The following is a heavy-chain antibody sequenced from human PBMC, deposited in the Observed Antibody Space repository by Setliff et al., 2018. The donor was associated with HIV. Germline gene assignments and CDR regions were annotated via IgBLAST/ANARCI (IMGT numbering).Heavy chain of an antibody. CDR3: ILLGMHGALNI. CDR1: GGSISSSNW. D-gene: IGHD7-27*01. V-gene: IGHV3-15*01. Sequence: ETLSLTCAVSGGSISSSNWMSWVRQAPGKGLEWVGRIKSRVDGETTAYAAPLKGRFTISRDDSKNTLYLQMDSLSTEDTAVYYCILLGMHGALNIWGQGTMVTVSS. J-gene: IGHJ3*02. CDR2: IKSRVDGETT.